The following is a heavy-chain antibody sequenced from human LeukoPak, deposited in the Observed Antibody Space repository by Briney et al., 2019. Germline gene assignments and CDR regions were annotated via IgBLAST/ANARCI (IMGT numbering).Heavy chain of an antibody. CDR3: AKGYSNGDYVDY. CDR1: RFTFSSYA. J-gene: IGHJ4*02. Sequence: GGSLRLSCAASRFTFSSYAMSWVRQAPGKGLEWVSAVSGSGGSTNYADSVKGRFTISRDNSKNTVYLQMNSLRAEDTAVYYCAKGYSNGDYVDYWGQGTLVTVSS. V-gene: IGHV3-23*01. D-gene: IGHD1-1*01. CDR2: VSGSGGST.